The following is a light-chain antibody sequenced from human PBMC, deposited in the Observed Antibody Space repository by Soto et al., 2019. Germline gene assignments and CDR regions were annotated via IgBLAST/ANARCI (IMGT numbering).Light chain of an antibody. J-gene: IGKJ3*01. Sequence: EIVLTQSPGTLSLSPGERATLSCRASQSVSSSYLAWYQQKPGQAPRLLIYGASSRATGIPDRFSGSGSGTDFTLTISRLEPEGFAVYYCQQYGSSPGTFGPGTQVDIK. V-gene: IGKV3-20*01. CDR1: QSVSSSY. CDR3: QQYGSSPGT. CDR2: GAS.